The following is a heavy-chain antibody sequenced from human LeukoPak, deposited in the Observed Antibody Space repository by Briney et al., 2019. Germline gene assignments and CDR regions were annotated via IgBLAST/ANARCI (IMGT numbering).Heavy chain of an antibody. CDR3: AREDSSRRDWSDYYYYFADV. D-gene: IGHD3-9*01. CDR1: GYSISRSGYY. Sequence: SETLSLTCTVSGYSISRSGYYWGWIRQPPGKGLECIGNIYHSGSTYYNPSLESRVTISVDTSKNPFSLKLTSVTAADTAVSYCAREDSSRRDWSDYYYYFADVWGKGTTVTVSS. CDR2: IYHSGST. V-gene: IGHV4-38-2*02. J-gene: IGHJ6*03.